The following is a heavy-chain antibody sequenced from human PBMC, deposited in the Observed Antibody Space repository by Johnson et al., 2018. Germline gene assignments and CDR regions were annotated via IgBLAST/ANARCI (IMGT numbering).Heavy chain of an antibody. CDR3: ARTGWGSGSLGAFDI. J-gene: IGHJ3*02. D-gene: IGHD6-19*01. CDR1: GASISSSTW. CDR2: LYHGGST. V-gene: IGHV4-4*02. Sequence: QVQLQESGPGLVKPSGTLSLTCAVSGASISSSTWWSWVRQPPGKGLEWIVELYHGGSTNYYPSLKSRVTISVDKSTNQFSRKLSPVTAADTAVYYWARTGWGSGSLGAFDIWGQGTMVTVSS.